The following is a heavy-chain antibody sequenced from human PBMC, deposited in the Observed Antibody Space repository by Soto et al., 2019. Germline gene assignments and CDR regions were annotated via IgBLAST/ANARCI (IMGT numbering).Heavy chain of an antibody. D-gene: IGHD3-10*01. CDR1: GYNFISYG. CDR2: FNTDNGNS. V-gene: IGHV1-18*01. CDR3: AREADPMVRGVIPLDY. Sequence: ASVKVSCKASGYNFISYGMSWVRQAPGQGLEWMGWFNTDNGNSNYAQKVQGRVTMTTDTSTTTAYMELRSLRSDDTAVYYCAREADPMVRGVIPLDYWGQGTLVTV. J-gene: IGHJ4*02.